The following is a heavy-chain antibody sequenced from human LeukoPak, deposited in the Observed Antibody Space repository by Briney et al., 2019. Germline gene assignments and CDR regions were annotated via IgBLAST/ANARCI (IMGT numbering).Heavy chain of an antibody. CDR1: GGSISSSSYY. J-gene: IGHJ4*02. D-gene: IGHD3-16*02. CDR2: IYYSGST. CDR3: ASGDYVWGSYQS. Sequence: SETLSLTCTVSGGSISSSSYYWGWIRQPPGKGLEWIGSIYYSGSTYYNPSLKSRVTISVDTSKNQFSLKLSSVTAADTAVYYCASGDYVWGSYQSWGQGTLVTVSS. V-gene: IGHV4-39*01.